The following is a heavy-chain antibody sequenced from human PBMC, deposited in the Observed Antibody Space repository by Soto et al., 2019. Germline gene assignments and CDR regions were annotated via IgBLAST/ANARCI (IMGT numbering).Heavy chain of an antibody. D-gene: IGHD5-12*01. V-gene: IGHV3-30-3*01. CDR3: ARAGGGYDY. J-gene: IGHJ4*02. CDR1: GFTFSSYA. CDR2: ISYDGSNK. Sequence: GGSLRLSCAASGFTFSSYAMHWVRQAPGKGLEWVAVISYDGSNKYYADSVKGRFTISRDNSKNTLYLQMNSLRAEDTAVYYCARAGGGYDYWGQGTLVTVSS.